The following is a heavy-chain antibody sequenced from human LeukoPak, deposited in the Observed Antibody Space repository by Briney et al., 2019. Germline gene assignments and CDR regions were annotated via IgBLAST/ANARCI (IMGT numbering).Heavy chain of an antibody. Sequence: SETLSLTCTVSGGSISTYYWSWIRRPAGKGLEWIGRIYFSGNTNYNPSLRSRVTMSLDTSKNQFSLRLSSVTAADTAVYYCARGRNSVSGYDAFDIWGQGTMVTVSS. V-gene: IGHV4-4*07. CDR2: IYFSGNT. CDR1: GGSISTYY. J-gene: IGHJ3*02. CDR3: ARGRNSVSGYDAFDI. D-gene: IGHD5/OR15-5a*01.